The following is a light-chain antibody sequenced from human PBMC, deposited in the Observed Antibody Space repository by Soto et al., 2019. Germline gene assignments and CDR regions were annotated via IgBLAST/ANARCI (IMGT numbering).Light chain of an antibody. CDR2: DDS. J-gene: IGLJ1*01. Sequence: ELTQPPSVSVAPGQTATVTCGGNNVESKSVHWYQQKPGQAPVLVVYDDSDRPSGIPERFSGSNSGNTATLTISRVEAGDEADYYCQVWDTTSDQGVFGTGTKVTVL. CDR1: NVESKS. CDR3: QVWDTTSDQGV. V-gene: IGLV3-21*02.